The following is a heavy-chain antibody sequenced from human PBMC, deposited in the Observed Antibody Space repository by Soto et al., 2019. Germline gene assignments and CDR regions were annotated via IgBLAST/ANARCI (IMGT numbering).Heavy chain of an antibody. CDR1: GGSISSSSYY. CDR2: IYYSGST. J-gene: IGHJ5*02. CDR3: ARPVSDSRYCSGGSCYRNWFDP. D-gene: IGHD2-15*01. V-gene: IGHV4-39*01. Sequence: SETLSLTCTVSGGSISSSSYYWGWIRQPPGKGLEWIGSIYYSGSTYYNPSLKSRVTISVYTSKNQFSLKLSSVTAADTAVYDCARPVSDSRYCSGGSCYRNWFDPWGQGTLVTVSS.